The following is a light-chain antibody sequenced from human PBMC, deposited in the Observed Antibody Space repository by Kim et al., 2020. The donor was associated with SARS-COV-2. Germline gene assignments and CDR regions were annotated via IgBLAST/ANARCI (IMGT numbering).Light chain of an antibody. Sequence: SFPPGEIAPLSCRASHSLNGYLMCYQQNPGQAPRLLIHEASHRAAGIPARFSGSGSGKDFTLTISSLEPEDFAVYYCQQRSDWPYTFGQGTKLEI. J-gene: IGKJ2*01. CDR2: EAS. CDR3: QQRSDWPYT. V-gene: IGKV3-11*01. CDR1: HSLNGY.